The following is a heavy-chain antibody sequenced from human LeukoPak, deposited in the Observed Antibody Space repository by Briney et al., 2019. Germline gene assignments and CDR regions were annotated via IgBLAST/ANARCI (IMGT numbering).Heavy chain of an antibody. CDR1: GFTFSSYW. Sequence: GGSLRLSCAASGFTFSSYWMLWVRQAPGKGLVWVSRINRDGNTTRYADSVKGRFTISRDNAKNTLYLQMNSLRAEDTAVYYSVRVRGGRYDYYYGIDVWGQGTTVTVSS. CDR3: VRVRGGRYDYYYGIDV. V-gene: IGHV3-74*01. CDR2: INRDGNTT. D-gene: IGHD1-14*01. J-gene: IGHJ6*02.